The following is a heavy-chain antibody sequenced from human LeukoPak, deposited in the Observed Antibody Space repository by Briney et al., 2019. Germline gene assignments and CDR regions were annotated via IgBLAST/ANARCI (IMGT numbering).Heavy chain of an antibody. CDR2: ISTSART. V-gene: IGHV3-23*01. D-gene: IGHD6-19*01. J-gene: IGHJ4*02. CDR3: AKDLDSSGSYESPGDY. Sequence: GWSLRLSCTACGFTFNKYAMSWVRQAPGKGLEWLSLISTSARTHYADSVTGRFTISRDNSKNTLYLQMNTLRVDDTGIYYCAKDLDSSGSYESPGDYWGQGTQVTVSS. CDR1: GFTFNKYA.